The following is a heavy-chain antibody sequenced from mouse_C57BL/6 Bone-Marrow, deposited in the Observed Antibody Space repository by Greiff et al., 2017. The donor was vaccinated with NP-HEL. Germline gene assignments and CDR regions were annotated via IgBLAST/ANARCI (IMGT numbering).Heavy chain of an antibody. D-gene: IGHD1-1*01. CDR2: IDPSDSAT. Sequence: VQLQQPGAELVRPGSSVKLSCKASGYTFTSYWMHWVKQRPIQGLEWIGNIDPSDSATHYNQKFKDKATLTVDKSSSTAYMQLSSLTSEDSAVYYCARGHYGSSPYYFDYWGQGTTLTVSS. V-gene: IGHV1-52*01. CDR3: ARGHYGSSPYYFDY. CDR1: GYTFTSYW. J-gene: IGHJ2*01.